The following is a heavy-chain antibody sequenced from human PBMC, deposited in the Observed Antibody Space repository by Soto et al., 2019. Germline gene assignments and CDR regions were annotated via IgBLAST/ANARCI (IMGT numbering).Heavy chain of an antibody. CDR1: GFTFSSYV. CDR3: ARDGDGIDY. D-gene: IGHD7-27*01. J-gene: IGHJ4*02. V-gene: IGHV3-30-3*01. CDR2: ISYDGSNK. Sequence: QVQLVESGGGVVQPGRSLRLSCAASGFTFSSYVMHWVRQAPGKGLEWVAVISYDGSNKYYADSVKGRFTISRDNSKNTLYLQMNSLRAEDTAVYYCARDGDGIDYWGQGTLVTVST.